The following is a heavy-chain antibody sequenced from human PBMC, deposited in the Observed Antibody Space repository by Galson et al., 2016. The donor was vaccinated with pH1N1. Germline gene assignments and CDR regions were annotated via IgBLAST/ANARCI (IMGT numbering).Heavy chain of an antibody. CDR2: ISASGLST. V-gene: IGHV3-23*01. D-gene: IGHD4-17*01. CDR3: AKHLRPVPPYGAFDY. J-gene: IGHJ4*02. Sequence: SLRLSCAASGFTFSNSAISWVCQAPGKGLEWVSVISASGLSTYYVDSVKGRFTISRDNSKNTLHLQMNSLRAEDTAIYYCAKHLRPVPPYGAFDYWGQGTLVTVSS. CDR1: GFTFSNSA.